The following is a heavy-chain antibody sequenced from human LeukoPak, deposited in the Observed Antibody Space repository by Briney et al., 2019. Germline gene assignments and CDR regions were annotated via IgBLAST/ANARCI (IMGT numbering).Heavy chain of an antibody. CDR2: IYHSGST. CDR3: ARDREGCGGDCYSSSFDY. D-gene: IGHD2-21*02. V-gene: IGHV4-4*02. J-gene: IGHJ4*02. CDR1: GGSISSSNW. Sequence: SETLSLTCAVSGGSISSSNWWSWIRQPPGKGLEWIGEIYHSGSTNYNPSLKSRVTISVDTSKNQFSLKLRSVTAADTAVYYCARDREGCGGDCYSSSFDYWGQGTLVTVSS.